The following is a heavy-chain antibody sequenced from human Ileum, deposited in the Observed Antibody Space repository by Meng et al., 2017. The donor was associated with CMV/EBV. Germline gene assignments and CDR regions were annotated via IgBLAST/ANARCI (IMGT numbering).Heavy chain of an antibody. CDR3: ALGTLTHAYGMDV. CDR1: GASINSATYY. CDR2: IYNSGTT. D-gene: IGHD1-14*01. V-gene: IGHV4-31*02. Sequence: SGASINSATYYWTWIRQHPGKGLEWIGYIYNSGTTNYNPSLRSRVIMSVDTSKNQFSLKLSSVTAADTAMYYCALGTLTHAYGMDVWGQGTTVTVSS. J-gene: IGHJ6*02.